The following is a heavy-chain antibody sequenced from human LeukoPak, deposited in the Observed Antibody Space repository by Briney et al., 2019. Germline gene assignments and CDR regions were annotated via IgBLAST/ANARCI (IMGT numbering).Heavy chain of an antibody. D-gene: IGHD4-17*01. CDR3: ASRKGLRFAFDI. Sequence: PSETLSLTCAVYGGSFSGYYWSWIRQPPGKGLEWIGEINHSGSTNYNPSLKSRVTISVHTSKNQFSLKPSSVTAADTAVYYCASRKGLRFAFDIWGQGTMVTVSS. V-gene: IGHV4-34*01. J-gene: IGHJ3*02. CDR2: INHSGST. CDR1: GGSFSGYY.